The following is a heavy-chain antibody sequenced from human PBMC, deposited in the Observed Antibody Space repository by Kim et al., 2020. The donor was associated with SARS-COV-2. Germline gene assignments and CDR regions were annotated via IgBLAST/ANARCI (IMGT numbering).Heavy chain of an antibody. J-gene: IGHJ5*02. Sequence: YYNPSLKGRVTISVDTSKNQFSLKLSSVTAADTAVYYCAAYSSSSGGFDPWGQGTLVTVSS. CDR3: AAYSSSSGGFDP. V-gene: IGHV4-39*01. D-gene: IGHD6-6*01.